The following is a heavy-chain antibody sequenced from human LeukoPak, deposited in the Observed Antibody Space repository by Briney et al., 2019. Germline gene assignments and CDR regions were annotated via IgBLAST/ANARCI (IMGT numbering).Heavy chain of an antibody. V-gene: IGHV4-61*02. Sequence: SETLSLTCTVSGGSISSGSYYWSWIRQPAGKGLEWIGRIYTSGSTNYNPSLKSRVTISVDTSKNQFSLKLSSVTAADTAVYYCARGYQLLWGFDFWGQGTLVTVSS. CDR1: GGSISSGSYY. D-gene: IGHD2-2*01. J-gene: IGHJ4*02. CDR3: ARGYQLLWGFDF. CDR2: IYTSGST.